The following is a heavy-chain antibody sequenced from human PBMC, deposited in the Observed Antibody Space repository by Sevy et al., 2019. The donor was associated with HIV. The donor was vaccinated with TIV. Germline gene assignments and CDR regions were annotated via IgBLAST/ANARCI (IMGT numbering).Heavy chain of an antibody. Sequence: ASVKVSCKSSGYTFTSYGISWVRQAPGQGLEWMGWISAYNGNTNYAQKLQGRVTMTTDTSTSTAYMQLRSLRSDDTAVYYCARGGIAARRAWAFDIWGQGTMVTVSS. CDR2: ISAYNGNT. V-gene: IGHV1-18*01. D-gene: IGHD6-6*01. CDR1: GYTFTSYG. J-gene: IGHJ3*02. CDR3: ARGGIAARRAWAFDI.